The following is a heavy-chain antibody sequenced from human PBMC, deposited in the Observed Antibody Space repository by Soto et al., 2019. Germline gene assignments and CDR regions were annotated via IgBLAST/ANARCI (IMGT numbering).Heavy chain of an antibody. CDR1: GGSISSGGYY. CDR3: VAYYYDGSGYHIFDY. J-gene: IGHJ4*02. CDR2: IYYSGST. D-gene: IGHD3-22*01. Sequence: PSETLSLTCTVSGGSISSGGYYWSWIRQHPGKGLEWIGYIYYSGSTYYNPSLKSRVTISVDTSKNQFSLKLSSVTAADTAVYYCVAYYYDGSGYHIFDYWAQATLVPVSS. V-gene: IGHV4-31*03.